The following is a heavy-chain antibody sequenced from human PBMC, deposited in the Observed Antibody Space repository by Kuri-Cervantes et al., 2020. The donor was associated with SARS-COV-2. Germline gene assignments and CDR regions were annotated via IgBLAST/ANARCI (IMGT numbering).Heavy chain of an antibody. Sequence: GESLKISCVASGFTFSAYTLNWVRQAPGKGLEWVSSITRSSVYISYADSLKGRFTISRDNAKNSLYLQMNSLRAEDTAVYYCAKGVITFGGVIVPFGYWGQGTLVTVSS. J-gene: IGHJ4*02. CDR3: AKGVITFGGVIVPFGY. V-gene: IGHV3-21*04. D-gene: IGHD3-16*02. CDR1: GFTFSAYT. CDR2: ITRSSVYI.